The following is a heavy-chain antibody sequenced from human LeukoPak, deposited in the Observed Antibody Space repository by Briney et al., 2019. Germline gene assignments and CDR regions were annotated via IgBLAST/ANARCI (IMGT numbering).Heavy chain of an antibody. J-gene: IGHJ4*02. CDR3: ARLSDYGDYAAY. CDR1: GGSISSSSYY. V-gene: IGHV4-39*01. CDR2: IYYSGST. Sequence: SETLSLTCTVSGGSISSSSYYWGWIRQPPGKGLEWIGSIYYSGSTYYNPSLKSRVTISVDTSKNQFSLKLSSVTAADTAVYYCARLSDYGDYAAYWGQGTLVTVSS. D-gene: IGHD4-17*01.